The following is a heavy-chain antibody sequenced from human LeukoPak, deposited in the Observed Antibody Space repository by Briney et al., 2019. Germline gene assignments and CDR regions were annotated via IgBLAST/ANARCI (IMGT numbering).Heavy chain of an antibody. J-gene: IGHJ4*02. CDR2: IRSTSDGERA. Sequence: GGSLRLSCAASGFTFSSAWMSWVRQAPGKGLEWVGRIRSTSDGERADVAAPVKGRFSISRDDSKSTLYLQMTSLKTEDTAVYYCATRGRSFGELYSWGQGTLVTISS. V-gene: IGHV3-15*01. CDR1: GFTFSSAW. CDR3: ATRGRSFGELYS. D-gene: IGHD3-10*01.